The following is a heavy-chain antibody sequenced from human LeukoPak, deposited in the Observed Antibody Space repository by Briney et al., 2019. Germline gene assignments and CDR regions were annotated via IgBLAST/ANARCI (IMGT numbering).Heavy chain of an antibody. Sequence: GGSLRLSCAASGFTVSSNYMSWVRQAPGKGLEWVSVIYSGGSTYYADSVKGRFTISRDNSKNTLYLQMNSLRAEDTAVYYCARETYYYDSSEAFDIWGQGTMVTVSS. J-gene: IGHJ3*02. D-gene: IGHD3-22*01. CDR3: ARETYYYDSSEAFDI. V-gene: IGHV3-53*01. CDR2: IYSGGST. CDR1: GFTVSSNY.